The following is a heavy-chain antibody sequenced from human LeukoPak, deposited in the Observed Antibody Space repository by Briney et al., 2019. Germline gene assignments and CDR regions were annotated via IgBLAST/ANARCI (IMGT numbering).Heavy chain of an antibody. J-gene: IGHJ4*02. CDR2: IKEDGSVK. V-gene: IGHV3-7*02. CDR1: GFXFSRYW. CDR3: AASITMFDY. Sequence: GGSLRLSCAASGFXFSRYWISWVRQAPGKGLEWVANIKEDGSVKYYVESVKGRFTISRDNAKNSLYLQMNSLRAEDTAVYYCAASITMFDYWGQGTLVTVSS. D-gene: IGHD3-10*01.